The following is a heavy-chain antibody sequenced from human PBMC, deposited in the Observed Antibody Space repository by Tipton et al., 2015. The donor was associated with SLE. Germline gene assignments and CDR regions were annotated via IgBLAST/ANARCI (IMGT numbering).Heavy chain of an antibody. V-gene: IGHV4-38-2*02. J-gene: IGHJ5*02. Sequence: TLSLICTVSGSSISSGFYWAWIRQPPGKGLEWIGSMIHSGDTPYNPSLKSRVTISIDMSDNQFSLNLSSVTAADTAVYYCARHVRGVAGWFDPWGQGTLVTASS. CDR2: MIHSGDT. CDR1: GSSISSGFY. D-gene: IGHD3-10*01. CDR3: ARHVRGVAGWFDP.